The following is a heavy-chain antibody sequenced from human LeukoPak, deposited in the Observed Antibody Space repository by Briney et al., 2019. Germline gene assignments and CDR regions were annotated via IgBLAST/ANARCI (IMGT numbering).Heavy chain of an antibody. D-gene: IGHD6-19*01. Sequence: GGSLRLSCAASGFTFSSYAMSWVRQAPGKGLEWVSAISGSGGSTYYADSVKGRFTISRDNSKNTLYLQMNSLRAEDTAVYYCAKVYSSGWSATPIDYWGQGTLVTVSS. CDR2: ISGSGGST. V-gene: IGHV3-23*01. CDR3: AKVYSSGWSATPIDY. J-gene: IGHJ4*02. CDR1: GFTFSSYA.